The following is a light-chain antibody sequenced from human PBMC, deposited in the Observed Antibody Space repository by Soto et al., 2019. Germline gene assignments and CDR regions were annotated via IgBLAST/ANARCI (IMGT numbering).Light chain of an antibody. Sequence: DIQMTQSPSSLSASVGDRVTITCRASQSISSYLNWYKQKPGKAPKLLIYAASSLQSGVPSRFSGSGSGTEFTLTIRNLQPDDFATYYCQQYENYWTFGQGTKVDIK. CDR2: AAS. J-gene: IGKJ1*01. V-gene: IGKV1-39*01. CDR3: QQYENYWT. CDR1: QSISSY.